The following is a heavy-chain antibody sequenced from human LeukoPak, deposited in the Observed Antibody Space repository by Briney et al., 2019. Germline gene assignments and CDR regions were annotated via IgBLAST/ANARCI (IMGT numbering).Heavy chain of an antibody. CDR2: IYYSGST. J-gene: IGHJ4*02. Sequence: SETLSLTCTVSGGSISSSYWSWIRQPPGKGLEWIGCIYYSGSTNYNPSLRSRVTMLVDTSKNQFSLKLSSVTAADTAVYYCARVLEGLTSFDYWGQGTLVTVSS. D-gene: IGHD3/OR15-3a*01. CDR3: ARVLEGLTSFDY. CDR1: GGSISSSY. V-gene: IGHV4-59*01.